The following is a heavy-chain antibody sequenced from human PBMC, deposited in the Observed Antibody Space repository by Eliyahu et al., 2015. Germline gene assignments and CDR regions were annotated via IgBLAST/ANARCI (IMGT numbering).Heavy chain of an antibody. CDR3: AKDQVASGGYCSGVSCYPADF. J-gene: IGHJ4*02. D-gene: IGHD2-15*01. V-gene: IGHV3-23*01. CDR2: ITGSGTDT. CDR1: GFTFSSYA. Sequence: EVQLLESGGGLVQPGGSLRLSCAASGFTFSSYAMXWVRQAPGKGLEWVSSITGSGTDTYYADSVKGRFTISRDNSRNTLYLQMNSLRAEDTAVYYCAKDQVASGGYCSGVSCYPADFWGQGTLVIVSS.